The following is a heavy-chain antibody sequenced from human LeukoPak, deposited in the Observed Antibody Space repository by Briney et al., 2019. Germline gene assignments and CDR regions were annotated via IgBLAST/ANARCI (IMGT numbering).Heavy chain of an antibody. CDR2: INPNSGDT. Sequence: ASVTVSCKASGYIFTGYYMHWVRQAPGQGLEWMGWINPNSGDTNYAQKFQGRVTMTRDTSISTAYMELSRLRSDDTAVYYCAREGQAYYYMDVWGKGTTVTVSS. CDR3: AREGQAYYYMDV. CDR1: GYIFTGYY. J-gene: IGHJ6*03. V-gene: IGHV1-2*02.